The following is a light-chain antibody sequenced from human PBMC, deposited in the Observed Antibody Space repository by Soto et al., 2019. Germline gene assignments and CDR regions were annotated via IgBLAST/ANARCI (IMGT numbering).Light chain of an antibody. CDR3: MQALQTPT. V-gene: IGKV2-28*01. J-gene: IGKJ5*01. Sequence: DIVMTQSPLSLPVTPGEPASISCRSSQSLLHSNGYNYLDWYLQKPGQSPQLLIYLGSNRASGVPHRFSGSGSGTDFTLKISRVEAEDVRVYYCMQALQTPTFGQGTRLEIK. CDR2: LGS. CDR1: QSLLHSNGYNY.